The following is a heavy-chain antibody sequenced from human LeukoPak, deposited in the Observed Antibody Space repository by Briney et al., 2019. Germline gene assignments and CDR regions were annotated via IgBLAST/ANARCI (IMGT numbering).Heavy chain of an antibody. V-gene: IGHV4-34*01. CDR1: GGSFSGYY. Sequence: PSETLSLTCAVYGGSFSGYYWSWIRQPPGKGLEWIGEINHSGSTNYNPSLKSRVTISVDTSKNQFSLKLSSVTAADTAVYYCARAPQDYDSSGYPGAGFDYWGQGTLVTVSS. J-gene: IGHJ4*02. D-gene: IGHD3-22*01. CDR3: ARAPQDYDSSGYPGAGFDY. CDR2: INHSGST.